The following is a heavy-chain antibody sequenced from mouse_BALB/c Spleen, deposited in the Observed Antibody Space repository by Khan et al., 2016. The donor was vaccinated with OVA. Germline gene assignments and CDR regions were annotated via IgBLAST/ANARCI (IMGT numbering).Heavy chain of an antibody. Sequence: QVQLQQSGPEVVRPGVSVKISCTGSGYTFTDYAMHWVKQSLAKSLEWIGVITPYNGYTNYNQNFKGKATMTVDKSSSTAYLELARLTSEDSAIYYGASGGNGFDYWGQGTTLTVSA. J-gene: IGHJ2*01. CDR2: ITPYNGYT. D-gene: IGHD2-1*01. CDR3: ASGGNGFDY. V-gene: IGHV1S137*01. CDR1: GYTFTDYA.